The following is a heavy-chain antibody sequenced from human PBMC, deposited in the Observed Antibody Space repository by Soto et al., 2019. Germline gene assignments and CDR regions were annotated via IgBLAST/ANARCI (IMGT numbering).Heavy chain of an antibody. CDR3: VRSKGGYSYGTPFDY. D-gene: IGHD5-18*01. V-gene: IGHV1-18*01. J-gene: IGHJ4*02. CDR2: ISAYNGNT. CDR1: GYTFTNFG. Sequence: GASVKVSCKASGYTFTNFGISWVRQAPGQGLEWMGWISAYNGNTNYAQNFQGRVTMTTDTSTSTAYMELRSLRSDDTALYYRVRSKGGYSYGTPFDYWGQGTLVTVSS.